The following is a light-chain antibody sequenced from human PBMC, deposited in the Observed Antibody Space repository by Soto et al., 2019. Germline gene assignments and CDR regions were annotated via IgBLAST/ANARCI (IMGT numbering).Light chain of an antibody. Sequence: QSVLTQPPSVSAAPGQRVTISCTGSSSNIGAGYEAHWYQQVPGTAPKLLIYENNNRPSGVPDRFSGSKSGTSASLAITGLQAKDEAEYYCQSYDSSLSGYVFGTGTKVTVL. CDR1: SSNIGAGYE. J-gene: IGLJ1*01. CDR3: QSYDSSLSGYV. CDR2: ENN. V-gene: IGLV1-40*01.